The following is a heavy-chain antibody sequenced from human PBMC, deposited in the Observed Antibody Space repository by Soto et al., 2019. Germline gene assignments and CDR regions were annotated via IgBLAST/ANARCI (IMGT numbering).Heavy chain of an antibody. CDR3: ARDRRYSSGWENWFDP. CDR2: IYHSGST. J-gene: IGHJ5*02. D-gene: IGHD6-19*01. Sequence: SETLSLTCAVSGGSISSGGYSWSWIRQPPGKGLEWIGYIYHSGSTYYNPSLKSRVTISVDRSKNQFSLKLSSVTAADTAVYYCARDRRYSSGWENWFDPWGQGTLVTVSS. V-gene: IGHV4-30-2*01. CDR1: GGSISSGGYS.